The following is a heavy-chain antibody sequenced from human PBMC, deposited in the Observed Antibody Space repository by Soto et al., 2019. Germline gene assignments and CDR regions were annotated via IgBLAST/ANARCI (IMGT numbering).Heavy chain of an antibody. Sequence: GGSLRLSCVASGLTFGSRAMSWVRQAPGEGLQWVSTITDTGGDAKYADSVRGRFVISRDNSKKTLYLQMTSLTAEDSAMYFCARGSKHSYPGTRIFDFWGRGTLVTVSS. V-gene: IGHV3-23*01. J-gene: IGHJ4*02. CDR2: ITDTGGDA. CDR3: ARGSKHSYPGTRIFDF. CDR1: GLTFGSRA. D-gene: IGHD3-10*01.